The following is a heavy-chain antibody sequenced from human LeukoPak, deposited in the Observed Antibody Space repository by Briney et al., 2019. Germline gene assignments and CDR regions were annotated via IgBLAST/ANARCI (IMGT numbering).Heavy chain of an antibody. CDR3: VPGGRVTVAGKTCYFDY. V-gene: IGHV1-2*02. Sequence: ASVKVSCKPSVYTFTDYYMHRVRQAPGPRPECRGWINPNIGGTSSAQKFQGRVTMTRDPSISAAYMQLSRLRSDDTAVYYCVPGGRVTVAGKTCYFDYWGQGTLVTVSS. CDR2: INPNIGGT. CDR1: VYTFTDYY. J-gene: IGHJ4*02. D-gene: IGHD6-19*01.